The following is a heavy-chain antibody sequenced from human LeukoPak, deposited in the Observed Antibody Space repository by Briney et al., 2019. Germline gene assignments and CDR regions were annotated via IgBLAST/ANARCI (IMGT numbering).Heavy chain of an antibody. CDR3: ASEYSSSHANWFDP. V-gene: IGHV3-30*01. CDR1: GFTFSSYA. CDR2: ISYDGSNK. J-gene: IGHJ5*02. D-gene: IGHD6-13*01. Sequence: GRSLRLSCAASGFTFSSYAMHWVRQAPGKGLEWVAVISYDGSNKYYADSVKGRFTISIDNSKNTLYLQMNSLRAEDTAVYYCASEYSSSHANWFDPWGQGTLVTVSS.